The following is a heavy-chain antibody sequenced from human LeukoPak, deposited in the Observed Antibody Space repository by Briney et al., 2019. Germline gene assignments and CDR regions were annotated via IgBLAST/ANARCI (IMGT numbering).Heavy chain of an antibody. Sequence: ASVKVSCKASGYTFTSYGISCVRQAPGQALEWLGWISAYNGNTNYAQKLQGGVTMTTDASTSTAYMELRSLRSDDTAVYYCARGRRAFDIWGQGTMVTVSS. J-gene: IGHJ3*02. CDR3: ARGRRAFDI. CDR1: GYTFTSYG. CDR2: ISAYNGNT. V-gene: IGHV1-18*01.